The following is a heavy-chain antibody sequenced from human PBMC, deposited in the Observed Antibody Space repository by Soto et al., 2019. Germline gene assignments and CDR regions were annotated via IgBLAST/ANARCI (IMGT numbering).Heavy chain of an antibody. V-gene: IGHV4-34*01. J-gene: IGHJ4*02. CDR1: GWSFSGYY. CDR2: IYYSGST. CDR3: ARLEGLATISYYFDF. D-gene: IGHD3-9*01. Sequence: PSETLSLTCAFYGWSFSGYYWSLIRQPPGKGLEWIGGIYYSGSTYYNPSLQTRVTISLDKSKSQFSLRLNSVTAADSAVYFCARLEGLATISYYFDFWGQGAQVTVSS.